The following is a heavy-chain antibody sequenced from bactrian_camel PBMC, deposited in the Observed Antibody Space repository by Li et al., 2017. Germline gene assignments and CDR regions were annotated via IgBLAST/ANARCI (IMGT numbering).Heavy chain of an antibody. V-gene: IGHV3S40*01. Sequence: VQLVESGGGLVQPGGSLRLSCAASGFAFSNYYMYWVRQAPGKGLEWVSAINSAGGTTYYAPSVKGRFTITRDNAKNVVYQQMNNLKAEDTAVYRCVYYTSSDGCYSHRGQGTQVTVS. D-gene: IGHD2*01. CDR2: INSAGGTT. CDR1: GFAFSNYY. J-gene: IGHJ4*01.